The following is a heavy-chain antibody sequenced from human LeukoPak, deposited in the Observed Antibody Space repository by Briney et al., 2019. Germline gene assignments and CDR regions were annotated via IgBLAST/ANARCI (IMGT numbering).Heavy chain of an antibody. J-gene: IGHJ4*02. CDR2: ISPNSGGT. Sequence: ASVKVSCKASGYTFTDYYVHWVRRAPGQGLEWMGWISPNSGGTDYAQKFQGRVTMTRETSMTTAYMEVTGLRSDDTAIYYCARDRTGTWYGGIDYWGQGTPVTVSS. D-gene: IGHD6-13*01. CDR3: ARDRTGTWYGGIDY. V-gene: IGHV1-2*02. CDR1: GYTFTDYY.